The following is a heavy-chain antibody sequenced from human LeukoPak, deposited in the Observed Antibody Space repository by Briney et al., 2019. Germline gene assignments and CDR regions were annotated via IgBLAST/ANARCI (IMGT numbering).Heavy chain of an antibody. J-gene: IGHJ4*02. D-gene: IGHD4-23*01. CDR2: ISSSSSTI. CDR1: GFTFSSYS. V-gene: IGHV3-48*01. CDR3: AKDRLTTVVMGYLDY. Sequence: PGGSLRLSCAASGFTFSSYSMNWVRQAPGKGLEWVSYISSSSSTIYYADSVKGRLTISRNNSKNTVYLQMNNLRTEDTAEYYCAKDRLTTVVMGYLDYWGQGTLVTVSS.